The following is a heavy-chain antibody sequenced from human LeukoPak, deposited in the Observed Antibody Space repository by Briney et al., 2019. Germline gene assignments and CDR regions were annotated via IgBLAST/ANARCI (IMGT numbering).Heavy chain of an antibody. V-gene: IGHV3-30*02. J-gene: IGHJ3*02. CDR1: GFTFSLYG. D-gene: IGHD2-2*01. CDR2: TRYDGSNK. Sequence: GGSMRLSCVAYGFTFSLYGMHWDRQAPGKGLEWVAFTRYDGSNKDYADSVKGRFTISRDNSKNTLYLQMNSLRVEDTAVYYCAKDQDGVVVVLLKDVFDIWGQGTMVTVSS. CDR3: AKDQDGVVVVLLKDVFDI.